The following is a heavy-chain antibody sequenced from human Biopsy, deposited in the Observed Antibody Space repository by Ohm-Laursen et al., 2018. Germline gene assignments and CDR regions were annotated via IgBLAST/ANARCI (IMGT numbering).Heavy chain of an antibody. CDR2: IIAVSGLV. V-gene: IGHV1-69*17. Sequence: SSVKVSCKASGGTFVSYAISWVRQAPGEGLEWMGGIIAVSGLVNYAPKFQGRVSITADKSTTTAYMELSNLKSEDTAVYYCATPFQYYDSWGGYPPFDHWGQGTLVTVSS. CDR3: ATPFQYYDSWGGYPPFDH. D-gene: IGHD3-3*01. CDR1: GGTFVSYA. J-gene: IGHJ4*02.